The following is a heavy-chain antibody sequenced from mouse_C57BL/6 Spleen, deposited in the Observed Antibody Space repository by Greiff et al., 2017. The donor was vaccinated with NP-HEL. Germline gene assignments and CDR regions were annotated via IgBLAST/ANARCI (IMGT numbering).Heavy chain of an antibody. D-gene: IGHD1-1*01. V-gene: IGHV5-17*01. Sequence: EVQGVESGGGLVKPGGSLKLSCAASGFTFSDYGMHWVRQAPEKGLEWVAYISSGSSTIYYADTVKGRFTISRDNAKNTLFLQMTSLRSEDTAMYYGARPGSYYGSSWFAYWGQGTLVTVSA. CDR1: GFTFSDYG. CDR2: ISSGSSTI. J-gene: IGHJ3*01. CDR3: ARPGSYYGSSWFAY.